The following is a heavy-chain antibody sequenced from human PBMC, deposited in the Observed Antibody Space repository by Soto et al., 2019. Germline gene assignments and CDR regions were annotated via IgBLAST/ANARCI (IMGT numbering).Heavy chain of an antibody. J-gene: IGHJ6*02. CDR1: GFPFSSYA. Sequence: PGESLKISCAASGFPFSSYAMNCFRQAPVKGLEWVSGISGSGGVTYYADSVKGRFTISRDNSKNTLYLQMNSLRAEDTAIYYCAKVRGRGMDVWGQGTTVTVSS. V-gene: IGHV3-23*01. D-gene: IGHD3-10*01. CDR3: AKVRGRGMDV. CDR2: ISGSGGVT.